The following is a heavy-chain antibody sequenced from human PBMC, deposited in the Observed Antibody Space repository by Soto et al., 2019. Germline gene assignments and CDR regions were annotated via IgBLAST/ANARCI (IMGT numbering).Heavy chain of an antibody. Sequence: GGSLRLSCAASGFTFSSYAMSWVRQAPGKGLEWVSAISGSGGSTYYADSVKGRFTISRDNSKNTLYLQMNSLRAEDTAVYYCAKDRAQKYYYDSSGSSFDYWGQGTQV. CDR1: GFTFSSYA. D-gene: IGHD3-22*01. CDR2: ISGSGGST. CDR3: AKDRAQKYYYDSSGSSFDY. V-gene: IGHV3-23*01. J-gene: IGHJ4*02.